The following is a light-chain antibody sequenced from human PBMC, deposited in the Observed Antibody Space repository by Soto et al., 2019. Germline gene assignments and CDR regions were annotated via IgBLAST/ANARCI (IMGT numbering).Light chain of an antibody. V-gene: IGKV3-15*01. J-gene: IGKJ5*01. CDR1: QSVNSK. CDR2: GAS. Sequence: IVRTMSICNLAVYPRARAHLSCRHSQSVNSKLAWYQQKPGRAPRLLIYGASTRATGIPARFSGSGSGTEFTLTISRLEPDDFAVYYCHQRQYWTPITFGQGTRLE. CDR3: HQRQYWTPIT.